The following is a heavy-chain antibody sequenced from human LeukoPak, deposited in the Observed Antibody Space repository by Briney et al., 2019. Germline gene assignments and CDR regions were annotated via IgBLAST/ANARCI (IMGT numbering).Heavy chain of an antibody. V-gene: IGHV1-2*06. CDR1: GYTFTGYY. CDR3: ARADSSGWYYFDY. D-gene: IGHD6-19*01. CDR2: INPNSGGT. J-gene: IGHJ4*02. Sequence: ASVKVSCKASGYTFTGYYMHWVRQAPGQGLEWMGRINPNSGGTNYAQKFQGRVTVTRDTSISTAYMELSRLRSDDTAVYYCARADSSGWYYFDYWGQGTLVTVSS.